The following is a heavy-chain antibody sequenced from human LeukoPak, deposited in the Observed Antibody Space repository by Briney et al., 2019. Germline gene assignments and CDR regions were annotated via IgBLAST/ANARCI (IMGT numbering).Heavy chain of an antibody. J-gene: IGHJ6*02. V-gene: IGHV3-33*01. CDR2: IWYDGSNK. CDR1: GFTFSSYC. Sequence: GGSLRLSCAASGFTFSSYCMHWVRQAPGKGLEWVAVIWYDGSNKYYADSVKGRFTISRDNSKNTLYLQMNSLRAEDTAVYYCAREGVAGNAYYYYGMDVWGQGTTVTVSS. D-gene: IGHD3-10*01. CDR3: AREGVAGNAYYYYGMDV.